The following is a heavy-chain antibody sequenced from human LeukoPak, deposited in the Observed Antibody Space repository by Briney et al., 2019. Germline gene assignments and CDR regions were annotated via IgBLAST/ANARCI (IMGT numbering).Heavy chain of an antibody. V-gene: IGHV3-53*01. CDR1: GFTVISNH. CDR3: ARGPAGYN. CDR2: IYSGGST. Sequence: RGSLRLSCASPGFTVISNHMSWGRQGPGKGLELVSVIYSGGSTDYADSVKGRFTISRDILKNTLYLQVNSLRAEDTAVYYCARGPAGYNWGQGTLVTVSS. D-gene: IGHD1-1*01. J-gene: IGHJ4*02.